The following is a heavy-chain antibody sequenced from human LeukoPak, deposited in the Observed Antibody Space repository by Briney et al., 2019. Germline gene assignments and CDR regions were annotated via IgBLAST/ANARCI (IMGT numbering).Heavy chain of an antibody. CDR1: GGSISSSSYY. CDR2: IYYSGST. J-gene: IGHJ4*02. CDR3: ARGDWGSFDY. V-gene: IGHV4-39*07. D-gene: IGHD7-27*01. Sequence: DPSETLSLTCTVSGGSISSSSYYWGWIRQPPGKGLEWIGSIYYSGSTYYNPSLKSRVTISVDTSKNQFSLKLSSVTAADTAVYYCARGDWGSFDYWGQGTLVTVSS.